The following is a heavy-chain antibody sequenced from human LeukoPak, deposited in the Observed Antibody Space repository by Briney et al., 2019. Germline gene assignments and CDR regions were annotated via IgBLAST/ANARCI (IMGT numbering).Heavy chain of an antibody. CDR3: ATSVGDGYDSN. V-gene: IGHV3-7*01. CDR2: IKQDGSEK. D-gene: IGHD5-12*01. CDR1: GFTFSSYS. J-gene: IGHJ4*02. Sequence: PGGSLRLSCAASGFTFSSYSMNWVRQAPGKGLEWVANIKQDGSEKYYVDSVKGRFTISRDNAKNSLYLQMNSLRAEDTAVYYCATSVGDGYDSNWGQGTLVTVSS.